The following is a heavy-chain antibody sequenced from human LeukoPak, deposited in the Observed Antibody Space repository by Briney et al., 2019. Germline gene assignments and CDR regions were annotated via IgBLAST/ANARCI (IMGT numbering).Heavy chain of an antibody. CDR3: ARGPTFLRYFDGLEAGGNWFDP. Sequence: SETLSLTCAVYGGSFSGYYWSWIRQPPGKGLVWIGEINHSGSTNYKPYLKSRATISGDTSKNQFSLKLSSLTAADTAVYYCARGPTFLRYFDGLEAGGNWFDPWGQGTLVTVSS. J-gene: IGHJ5*02. CDR1: GGSFSGYY. D-gene: IGHD3-9*01. CDR2: INHSGST. V-gene: IGHV4-34*01.